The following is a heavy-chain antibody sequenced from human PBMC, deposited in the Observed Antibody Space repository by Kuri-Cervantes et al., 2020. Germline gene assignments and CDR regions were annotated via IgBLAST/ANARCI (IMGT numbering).Heavy chain of an antibody. D-gene: IGHD1-26*01. V-gene: IGHV3-30-3*01. CDR3: ARDGGSYYIPWFDP. CDR1: GFTFSSYA. CDR2: ISYDGSNK. J-gene: IGHJ5*02. Sequence: GESLKISCAASGFTFSSYAMHWVRQAPGKGLEWVAVISYDGSNKYYADSVKGRFTISRDNSKNTLYLQMNSLRAEDTAVYYCARDGGSYYIPWFDPWGQGTLVTVSS.